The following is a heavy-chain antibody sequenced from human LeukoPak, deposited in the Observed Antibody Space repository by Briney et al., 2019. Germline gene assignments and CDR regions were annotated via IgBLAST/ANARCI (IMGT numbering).Heavy chain of an antibody. CDR3: ARRKYNWNSRLAFDI. J-gene: IGHJ3*02. CDR1: GVSISGYY. D-gene: IGHD1-7*01. CDR2: VYSSGST. Sequence: SETLSLTCTVSGVSISGYYWSWIRQPPGKGLEWIGNVYSSGSTNYNPSLQSRVTISVDTSKKHFSLRLSSVTAADTAVYYCARRKYNWNSRLAFDIWGQGTMVTVSS. V-gene: IGHV4-4*09.